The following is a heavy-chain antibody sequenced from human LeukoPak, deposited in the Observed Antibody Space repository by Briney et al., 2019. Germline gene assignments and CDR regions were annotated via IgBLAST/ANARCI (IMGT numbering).Heavy chain of an antibody. D-gene: IGHD3-10*01. J-gene: IGHJ3*02. Sequence: PGGSLRLSCAASGFIFSSYEMNWVRQAPGKGLEWVSYISSSGSTIYSADSVKGRFAISRDNAKNSLYLQMNSLRAEDTAVYYCARVDYYGSGRYFPSAFDMWGQGTMVTVSS. V-gene: IGHV3-48*03. CDR1: GFIFSSYE. CDR3: ARVDYYGSGRYFPSAFDM. CDR2: ISSSGSTI.